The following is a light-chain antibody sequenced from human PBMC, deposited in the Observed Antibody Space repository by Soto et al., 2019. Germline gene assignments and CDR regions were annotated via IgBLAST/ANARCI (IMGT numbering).Light chain of an antibody. J-gene: IGKJ4*01. Sequence: EIVLTQSPATLSLSPGERATLSCRASQSVGNYLTWLQQKPGQAPRLLIYDASTRATGVPARFSGSGSGTDFSLTLISLEPEDFAVYYCQQRYNYVPFGGGTKVEIK. V-gene: IGKV3-11*01. CDR1: QSVGNY. CDR2: DAS. CDR3: QQRYNYVP.